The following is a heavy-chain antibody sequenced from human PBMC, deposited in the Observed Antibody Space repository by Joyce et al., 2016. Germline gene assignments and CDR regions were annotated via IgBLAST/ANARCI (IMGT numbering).Heavy chain of an antibody. Sequence: QLQLQESGPGLVKPSEPLSLSCTGSGGSIRSSGYFWGWIRQPPGKGLGWSGNIYYSGSTSHNPSLKSRVTISVDTSKNQFSLKLSSVNASDTTVYYCVRAYWEYYFDSWGQGTLVTVSS. CDR3: VRAYWEYYFDS. D-gene: IGHD2-8*02. V-gene: IGHV4-39*01. CDR2: IYYSGST. J-gene: IGHJ4*02. CDR1: GGSIRSSGYF.